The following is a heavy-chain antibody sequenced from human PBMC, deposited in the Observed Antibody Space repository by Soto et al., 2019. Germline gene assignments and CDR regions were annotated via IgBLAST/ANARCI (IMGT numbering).Heavy chain of an antibody. CDR2: IYYSGST. Sequence: QVQLQESGPGLVKPSETLSLTCTVSGGSISSYYWSWIRQPPGKGLEWIGYIYYSGSTNYNPSLKSRVTISVDTSKNQFSLKLSSVTAADTAVYYCARIRSEHWYLDLWGRGTLVTVSS. V-gene: IGHV4-59*08. J-gene: IGHJ2*01. CDR1: GGSISSYY. CDR3: ARIRSEHWYLDL.